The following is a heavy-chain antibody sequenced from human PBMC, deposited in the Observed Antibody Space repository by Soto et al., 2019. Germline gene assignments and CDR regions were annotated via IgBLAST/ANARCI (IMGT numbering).Heavy chain of an antibody. D-gene: IGHD2-15*01. Sequence: GGSLRLSCAASGFTFSSYAMSWVRQAPGKGLEWVSAISGSGGSTYYADSVKGRFTISRDNSKNTLYLQMNSLRAEDTAVYYCAKPASVDRDIVVVVAATPSFRQDYWGQGTLVTVSS. J-gene: IGHJ4*02. CDR3: AKPASVDRDIVVVVAATPSFRQDY. CDR1: GFTFSSYA. CDR2: ISGSGGST. V-gene: IGHV3-23*01.